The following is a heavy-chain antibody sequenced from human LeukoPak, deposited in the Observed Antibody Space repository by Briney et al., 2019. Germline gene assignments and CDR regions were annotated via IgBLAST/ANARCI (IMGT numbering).Heavy chain of an antibody. Sequence: GGSLRLSCAASAFTCDDYGMSWVRHAPGKGLEWLSGINWDGASTAYADSVKGRFTISRDNAKNPLYLQMNSLRAEDTALYYCARVGAPLRFVEWLLYGKYYFDYWGQGTLVTVSA. CDR3: ARVGAPLRFVEWLLYGKYYFDY. D-gene: IGHD3-3*01. V-gene: IGHV3-20*04. CDR2: INWDGAST. CDR1: AFTCDDYG. J-gene: IGHJ4*02.